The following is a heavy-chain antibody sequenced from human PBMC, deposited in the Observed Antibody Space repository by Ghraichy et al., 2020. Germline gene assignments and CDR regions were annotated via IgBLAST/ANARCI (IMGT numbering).Heavy chain of an antibody. CDR1: EFIFSTYN. V-gene: IGHV3-48*01. CDR2: ISSSSSTI. J-gene: IGHJ5*02. Sequence: GGSLRLSCAASEFIFSTYNMNWVRQAPGRGLEWVSYISSSSSTIHYADSVKGRFTISRDNDKNSLYLQMNSLRAEDTAVYYCARGYGSGRNWFDPWGQGTLVTVSS. CDR3: ARGYGSGRNWFDP. D-gene: IGHD3-10*01.